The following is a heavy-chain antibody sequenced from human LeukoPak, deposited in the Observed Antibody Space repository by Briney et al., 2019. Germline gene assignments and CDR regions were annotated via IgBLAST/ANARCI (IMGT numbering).Heavy chain of an antibody. V-gene: IGHV1-69*13. J-gene: IGHJ1*01. Sequence: ASVKVSCKASGGTFSSYAISWVRQAPGQGLEWMGGVIPIFGTANYAQKLQGRVTITADESTSTAYMELSSLRSEDTAVYYCARNRDLGPAEYFQHWGQGTLVTVSS. D-gene: IGHD2/OR15-2a*01. CDR2: VIPIFGTA. CDR1: GGTFSSYA. CDR3: ARNRDLGPAEYFQH.